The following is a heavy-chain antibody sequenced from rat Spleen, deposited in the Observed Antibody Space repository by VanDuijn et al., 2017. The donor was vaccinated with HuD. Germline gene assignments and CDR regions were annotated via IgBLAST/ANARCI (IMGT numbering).Heavy chain of an antibody. V-gene: IGHV2-72*01. Sequence: QVQLKESGPGLVQPSQTLSLTCTVSGFSLTTHHVSWVRQPLGKGLVWMGTIWAGGSTNYNSAVQSRLSISRDTSKSQVFLKMNSLQPEDTGTYYCARHFGVYYYDGPYFDYWGQGVMVTVSS. CDR2: IWAGGST. CDR1: GFSLTTHH. J-gene: IGHJ2*01. D-gene: IGHD1-12*02. CDR3: ARHFGVYYYDGPYFDY.